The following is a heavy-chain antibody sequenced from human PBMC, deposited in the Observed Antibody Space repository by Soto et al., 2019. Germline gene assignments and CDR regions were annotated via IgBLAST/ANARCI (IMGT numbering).Heavy chain of an antibody. J-gene: IGHJ6*02. V-gene: IGHV1-18*01. CDR1: GYTFTSYG. D-gene: IGHD3-9*01. Sequence: QVQLVQSGAEVKKPGASVKVSCTASGYTFTSYGISWVRQAPGQGLEWMGWISAYNGNTNYAQKLQGRVTMTTDTSTSTAYMELRSLRSDDTAVYYCARHGRYPIFRDYYGMDVWGQGTTVTVSS. CDR3: ARHGRYPIFRDYYGMDV. CDR2: ISAYNGNT.